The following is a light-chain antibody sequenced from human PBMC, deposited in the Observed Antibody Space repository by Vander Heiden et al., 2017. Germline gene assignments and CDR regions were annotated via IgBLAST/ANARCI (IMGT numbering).Light chain of an antibody. J-gene: IGKJ1*01. Sequence: DIQLTQSPSTLPVSVGDTVTMTWRASQRIDNRLTWYQQTPGKTPKVLIYRASSLEAGVSSRFSGSGSGTEFTLTIYSLRPDDIATYYCLHYSTSSWTFGPGT. V-gene: IGKV1-5*03. CDR3: LHYSTSSWT. CDR1: QRIDNR. CDR2: RAS.